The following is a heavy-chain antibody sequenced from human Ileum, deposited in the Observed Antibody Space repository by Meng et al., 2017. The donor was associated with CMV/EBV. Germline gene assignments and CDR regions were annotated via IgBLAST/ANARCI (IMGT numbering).Heavy chain of an antibody. CDR1: VVCVISETYL. CDR2: CPYSWTT. Sequence: QVQLQLAGPGPVTVSETLYLTAAVSVVCVISETYLWGCVRDPSGKRMGFRVSCPYSWTTGKSPNLKMRITFSMNTAKNQIYLILNMTTAEDTAVYYYVRDYNVVLGGFDPWGQGTLVTVSS. J-gene: IGHJ5*02. D-gene: IGHD3-10*02. V-gene: IGHV4-39*07. CDR3: VRDYNVVLGGFDP.